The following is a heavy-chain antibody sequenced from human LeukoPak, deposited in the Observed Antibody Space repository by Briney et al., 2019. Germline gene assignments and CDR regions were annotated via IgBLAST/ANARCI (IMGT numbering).Heavy chain of an antibody. CDR3: ARGVAGSSGLLYYFDY. CDR2: INHSGST. V-gene: IGHV4-34*01. J-gene: IGHJ4*02. CDR1: GGPFSGYY. D-gene: IGHD6-25*01. Sequence: SETLSLTCAVYGGPFSGYYWSWIRQPPGKGLEWIGEINHSGSTNYNPSLKSRVTISVDTSKNQFSLKLSSVTAADTAVYYCARGVAGSSGLLYYFDYWGQGALLIVSS.